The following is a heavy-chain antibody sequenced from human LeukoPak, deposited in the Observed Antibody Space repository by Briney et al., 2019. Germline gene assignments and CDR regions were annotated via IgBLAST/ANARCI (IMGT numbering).Heavy chain of an antibody. J-gene: IGHJ4*02. Sequence: GGSLRLSCAASGFTFSWVRQAPGKGLEWVSTIGAAGVHTFYSDSVKGRFTISRDNSKNTLYLQMSTLRAEDTAVFYCANAESGSYHFDYWGQGTLVTVSS. V-gene: IGHV3-23*01. CDR3: ANAESGSYHFDY. CDR1: GFTFS. CDR2: IGAAGVHT. D-gene: IGHD3-16*02.